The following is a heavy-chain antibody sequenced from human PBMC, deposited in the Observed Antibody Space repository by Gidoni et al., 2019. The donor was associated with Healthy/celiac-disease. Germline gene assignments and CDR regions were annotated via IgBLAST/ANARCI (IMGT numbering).Heavy chain of an antibody. J-gene: IGHJ4*02. V-gene: IGHV1-69*01. Sequence: QVQLVQSGAEVTKPGSSVKVSCKASGGTFSSYAISWVRQAPGQGLEWMGGIIPIFGTTNYAQKFQGRDTITADESTSTAYMELSSLRSEDTAVYYCASPAAVDIVATTPLNFDYWGQGTLVTVSS. CDR3: ASPAAVDIVATTPLNFDY. CDR2: IIPIFGTT. D-gene: IGHD5-12*01. CDR1: GGTFSSYA.